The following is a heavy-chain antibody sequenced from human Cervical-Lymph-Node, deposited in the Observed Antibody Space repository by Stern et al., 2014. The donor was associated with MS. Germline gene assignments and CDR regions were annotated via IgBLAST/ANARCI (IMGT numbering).Heavy chain of an antibody. V-gene: IGHV1-18*01. J-gene: IGHJ4*02. CDR1: GYTFTNTG. Sequence: QVQLVQSGAEVKQPGASVKVSCKASGYTFTNTGINWVRLAPGQGPEWMGWVSTYNGNTKYAQKLRGRVTMTTDTSTSTAYMELRSLRSDDTAVYYCARGDDKTSYDYWGQGTLVTVSS. CDR3: ARGDDKTSYDY. CDR2: VSTYNGNT. D-gene: IGHD1-1*01.